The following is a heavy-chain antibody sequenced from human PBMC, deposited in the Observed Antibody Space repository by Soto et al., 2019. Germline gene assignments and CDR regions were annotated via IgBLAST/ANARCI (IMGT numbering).Heavy chain of an antibody. J-gene: IGHJ6*02. Sequence: ASVKVSCKVSGYTFTSYYMHWVRQAPGQGLEWMGIINPSGGSTSYAQKFQGRVTMTRDTSTSTVYMELSSLRSEDTAVYYCARASYRKIKNYDFWSGYSHYGMDVWGQGTTVTVSS. CDR3: ARASYRKIKNYDFWSGYSHYGMDV. D-gene: IGHD3-3*01. CDR1: GYTFTSYY. CDR2: INPSGGST. V-gene: IGHV1-46*01.